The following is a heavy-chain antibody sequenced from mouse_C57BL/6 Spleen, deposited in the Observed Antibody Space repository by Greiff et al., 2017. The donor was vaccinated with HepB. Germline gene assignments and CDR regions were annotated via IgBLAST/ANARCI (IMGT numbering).Heavy chain of an antibody. V-gene: IGHV1-39*01. D-gene: IGHD1-1*01. CDR2: INPNYGTT. J-gene: IGHJ4*01. Sequence: EVQGVESGPELVKPGASVKISCKASGYSFTDYNMNWVKQSNGKSLEWIGVINPNYGTTSYNQKFKGKATLTVDQSSSTAYMQLNSLTSEDSAVYYCARSGGSSPYYAMDYWGQGTSVTVSS. CDR3: ARSGGSSPYYAMDY. CDR1: GYSFTDYN.